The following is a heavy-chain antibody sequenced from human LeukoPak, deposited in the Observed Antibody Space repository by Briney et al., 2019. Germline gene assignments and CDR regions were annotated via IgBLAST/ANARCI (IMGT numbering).Heavy chain of an antibody. J-gene: IGHJ4*02. CDR3: ARDYGDYVRRFDY. D-gene: IGHD4-17*01. CDR2: ISPSGGST. CDR1: GYTFTSYY. Sequence: ASVKVSCKAFGYTFTSYYTHWVRQAPGQGLEWMGIISPSGGSTSYAQKFQGRATMTRDTSTSTVYMELSSLRSEDTAVYYCARDYGDYVRRFDYWGQGTLVTVSS. V-gene: IGHV1-46*01.